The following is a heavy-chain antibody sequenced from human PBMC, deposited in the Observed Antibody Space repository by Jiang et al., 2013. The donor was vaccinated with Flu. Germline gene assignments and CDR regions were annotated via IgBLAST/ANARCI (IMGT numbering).Heavy chain of an antibody. CDR3: AKDKSRVPAARIDY. V-gene: IGHV3-30*18. Sequence: VQLLESGGGVVQPGRSLRLSCAASGFTFSDYGMHWVRQAPGKGLEWVAVISYDGSNKYFADSVKGRFTISRDNSKNTLYLQMSSLRVEDTAVYYCAKDKSRVPAARIDYWGQGTLVTVSS. J-gene: IGHJ4*02. CDR2: ISYDGSNK. CDR1: GFTFSDYG. D-gene: IGHD2-2*01.